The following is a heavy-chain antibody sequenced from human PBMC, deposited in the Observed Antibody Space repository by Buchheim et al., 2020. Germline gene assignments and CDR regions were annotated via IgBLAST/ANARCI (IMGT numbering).Heavy chain of an antibody. V-gene: IGHV4-39*01. J-gene: IGHJ4*02. D-gene: IGHD3-10*01. CDR2: MYYSGNT. CDR3: ARHSKSGTYYSQLDY. Sequence: QLQLQESGPGLVKPSETLSLTCTVSGGSISSSSNYWGWIRQPPGKGLEWIGSMYYSGNTYYNPSLKSRVTISVDTSKNQFPLKFSSVSAADTSVYYCARHSKSGTYYSQLDYWGQGTL. CDR1: GGSISSSSNY.